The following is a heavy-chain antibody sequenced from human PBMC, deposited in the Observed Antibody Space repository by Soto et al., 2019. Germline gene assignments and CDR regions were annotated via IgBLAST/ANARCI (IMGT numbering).Heavy chain of an antibody. V-gene: IGHV3-30*18. CDR3: AKLGNPDYDSSGYYYVEDY. Sequence: QVQLVESGGGVVQPGRSLRLSCAASGFTFSSYGMHWVRQAPGKGLEWVAVISYDGSNKYYADSVKGRFTISRDNSKNTLYLQMNSLRAEDTAVYYCAKLGNPDYDSSGYYYVEDYWGQGTLVTVSS. CDR2: ISYDGSNK. J-gene: IGHJ4*02. D-gene: IGHD3-22*01. CDR1: GFTFSSYG.